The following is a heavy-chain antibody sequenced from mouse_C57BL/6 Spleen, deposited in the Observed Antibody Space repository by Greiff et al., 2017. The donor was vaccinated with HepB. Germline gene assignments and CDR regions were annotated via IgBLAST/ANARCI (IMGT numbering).Heavy chain of an antibody. J-gene: IGHJ2*01. Sequence: VQLQQSGPELVKPGASVKISCKASGYAFSSSWMNWVKQRPGKGLEWIGRIYPGDGDTNYNGKFKGKATLTADKSSRTAYMQLSSLTSEDSAFYFCARWDYGDYWGQGTTLTVSS. CDR3: ARWDYGDY. CDR1: GYAFSSSW. CDR2: IYPGDGDT. V-gene: IGHV1-82*01. D-gene: IGHD2-4*01.